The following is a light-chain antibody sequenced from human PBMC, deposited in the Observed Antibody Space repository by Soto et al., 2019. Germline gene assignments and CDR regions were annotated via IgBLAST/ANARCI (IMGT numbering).Light chain of an antibody. CDR3: SSYTSPSTYV. J-gene: IGLJ1*01. CDR2: EVT. Sequence: QSALTQPASVSGSPGQSITISCTGTSSDVGGDDYVSWYQHHPGTAPKFMIYEVTNRPSGVSHRFAGSKSGKTASLTISGLQAEDEAYYYCSSYTSPSTYVFGTGTKLTVL. CDR1: SSDVGGDDY. V-gene: IGLV2-14*01.